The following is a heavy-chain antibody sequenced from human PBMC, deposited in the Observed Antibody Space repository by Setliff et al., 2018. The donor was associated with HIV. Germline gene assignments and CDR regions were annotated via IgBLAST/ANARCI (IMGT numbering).Heavy chain of an antibody. D-gene: IGHD3-10*01. Sequence: SQTLSLTCAVSGYAISSGYYWGWIRRPPGKGLEWIGSIYARGSTYYNPSLKSRVTISVDTSKNQFSLKLSSVTAADTAVYYCARELLRSWDGSENSYKPYYFDYWGQGTLVTVSS. CDR1: GYAISSGYY. CDR2: IYARGST. V-gene: IGHV4-38-2*02. J-gene: IGHJ4*02. CDR3: ARELLRSWDGSENSYKPYYFDY.